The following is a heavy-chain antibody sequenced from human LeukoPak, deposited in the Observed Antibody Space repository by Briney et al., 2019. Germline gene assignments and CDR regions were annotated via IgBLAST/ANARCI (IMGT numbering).Heavy chain of an antibody. J-gene: IGHJ4*02. CDR3: ARDRSSGYYYYRHYFDY. CDR2: ISYDGSNK. V-gene: IGHV3-30*19. Sequence: GGSLRLSCAASGFIFSDYGMHWVRQAPGKGLEWVAVISYDGSNKYYADSVKGRFTISRDNSKNTLYLQMNSLRAEDTAVYYCARDRSSGYYYYRHYFDYWGQGTLVTVSS. CDR1: GFIFSDYG. D-gene: IGHD3-22*01.